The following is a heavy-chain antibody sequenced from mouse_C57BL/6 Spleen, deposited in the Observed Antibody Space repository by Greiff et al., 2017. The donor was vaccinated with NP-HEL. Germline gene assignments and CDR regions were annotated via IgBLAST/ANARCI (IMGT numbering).Heavy chain of an antibody. D-gene: IGHD4-1*01. Sequence: DVQLVESAGGLVQPGSSMKLSCTASGFTFSDYYMAWVRQVPEKGLEWVANINYDGSSTYYLDSLKSRFIISRDNAKNILYLQMSSLKSEDTATYYCARVSWDGFDYWGQGTTLTVSS. CDR1: GFTFSDYY. CDR3: ARVSWDGFDY. CDR2: INYDGSST. J-gene: IGHJ2*01. V-gene: IGHV5-16*01.